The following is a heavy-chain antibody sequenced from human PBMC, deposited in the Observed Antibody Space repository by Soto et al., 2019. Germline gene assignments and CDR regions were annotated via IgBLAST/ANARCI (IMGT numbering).Heavy chain of an antibody. CDR1: GFSLSTSGMR. J-gene: IGHJ4*02. CDR3: ARAISGPPRVYFDY. Sequence: SGPTLVNPTQTLTLTCTFSGFSLSTSGMRVSWIRQPPGKALEWLARIDWDDDKFYSTSLETRRTISKDTSKNQVVLTMTNMDPVDTATYYCARAISGPPRVYFDYWGQGTLGTVSS. CDR2: IDWDDDK. V-gene: IGHV2-70*04. D-gene: IGHD2-8*01.